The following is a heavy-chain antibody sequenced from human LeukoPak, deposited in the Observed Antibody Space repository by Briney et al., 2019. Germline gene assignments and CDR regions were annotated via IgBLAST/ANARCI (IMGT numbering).Heavy chain of an antibody. CDR3: ARDSGYDPTPPDY. D-gene: IGHD5-12*01. CDR2: IYTSGST. Sequence: PSQTLSLTCTVSGGSISSGSYYWSWIRQPAGKGLEWIGRIYTSGSTNYNPSLKSRVTISVDTSKNQFSLKLSSVTAADTAVYYCARDSGYDPTPPDYWGQGTLVTVSS. V-gene: IGHV4-61*02. CDR1: GGSISSGSYY. J-gene: IGHJ4*02.